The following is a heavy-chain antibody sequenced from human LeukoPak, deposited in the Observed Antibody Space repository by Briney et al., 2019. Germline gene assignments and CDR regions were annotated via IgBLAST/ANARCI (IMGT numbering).Heavy chain of an antibody. J-gene: IGHJ3*02. D-gene: IGHD6-25*01. CDR3: ARRMKLAAKGDAFDI. V-gene: IGHV4-34*01. CDR1: GGSFSGYY. CDR2: INHSGST. Sequence: PSETLSLTCAVYGGSFSGYYWSWIRQPPGKGLEWIGEINHSGSTNYNPSLKSRVTISVDTSRNQFSLKLNSVTAADTAVYYCARRMKLAAKGDAFDIWGQGTMVTVSS.